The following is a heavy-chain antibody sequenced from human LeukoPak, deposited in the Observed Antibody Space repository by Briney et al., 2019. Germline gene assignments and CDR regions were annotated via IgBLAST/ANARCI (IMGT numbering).Heavy chain of an antibody. CDR3: TTDTAGAGGFDY. Sequence: KSGGSLRLSCAASGFSFSGYAMHWVRQAPGKGLEWVGRIKSKTDGGTTDYAAPVKGRFTISRDDSKNTLYLQMNSLKTEDTAVYYCTTDTAGAGGFDYWGQGTLVTVSS. V-gene: IGHV3-15*07. CDR1: GFSFSGYA. J-gene: IGHJ4*02. D-gene: IGHD4-17*01. CDR2: IKSKTDGGTT.